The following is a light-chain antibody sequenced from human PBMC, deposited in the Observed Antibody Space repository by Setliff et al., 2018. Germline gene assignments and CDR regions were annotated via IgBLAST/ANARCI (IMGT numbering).Light chain of an antibody. CDR3: CSHARSSTSIV. Sequence: QSALTQPPSVSGAPGQRVTISCTGSSSNIGAGYDVHWYQQLPGTAPKLLIYGNSNRPSGVPDRFSGSKSGTSASLTISGLQAEDEADYHCCSHARSSTSIVFGTGTKGTVL. V-gene: IGLV1-40*01. J-gene: IGLJ1*01. CDR2: GNS. CDR1: SSNIGAGYD.